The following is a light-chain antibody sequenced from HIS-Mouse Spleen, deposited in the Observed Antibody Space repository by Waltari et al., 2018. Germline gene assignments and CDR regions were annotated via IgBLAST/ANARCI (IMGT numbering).Light chain of an antibody. V-gene: IGLV2-23*01. CDR1: SSDVGSYNL. Sequence: QSALTQPASVSGSPGPSITISCTGTSSDVGSYNLVSWYQQHPGKAPKLMIYEGSKRPSGVSNRFSGSKSGNTASLTISGLQAEDEADYYCCSYAGSSTWVFGGGTK. J-gene: IGLJ3*02. CDR3: CSYAGSSTWV. CDR2: EGS.